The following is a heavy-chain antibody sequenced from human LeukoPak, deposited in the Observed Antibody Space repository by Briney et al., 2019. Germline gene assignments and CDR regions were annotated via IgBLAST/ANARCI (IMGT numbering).Heavy chain of an antibody. D-gene: IGHD5-18*01. CDR3: ANGGYGYEGWFDP. CDR2: ISGSGGST. Sequence: GGSLRLSCAASGFTFSSYAMSWVRQAPGKGLEWVSAISGSGGSTYYADSVKGRFTISRDNSENTLYLQMNSLRAEDTAVYYCANGGYGYEGWFDPWGQGTLVTVSS. CDR1: GFTFSSYA. V-gene: IGHV3-23*01. J-gene: IGHJ5*02.